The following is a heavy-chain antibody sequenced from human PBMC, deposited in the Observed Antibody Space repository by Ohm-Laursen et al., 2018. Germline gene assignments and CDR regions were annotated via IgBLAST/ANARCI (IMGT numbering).Heavy chain of an antibody. Sequence: GSLRLSCSASELTFGNDAMSWVRQAPAKGLEWISTISGSSGNTYDADTVRGRFTISRGKGRKTLYLQMKSLRVEDTAIYYCVKGRGGFWSGNFDLWGQGTLVTVSS. CDR3: VKGRGGFWSGNFDL. V-gene: IGHV3-23*01. D-gene: IGHD3-3*01. CDR1: ELTFGNDA. J-gene: IGHJ4*02. CDR2: ISGSSGNT.